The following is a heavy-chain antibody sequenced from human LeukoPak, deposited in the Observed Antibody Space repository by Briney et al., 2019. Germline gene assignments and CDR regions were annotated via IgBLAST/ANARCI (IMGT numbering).Heavy chain of an antibody. J-gene: IGHJ4*02. CDR1: GLTFTDYA. Sequence: PGGSLRLSCVASGLTFTDYAMSWVRQAPGKGPEWVSSISGSGGSSYYADSVKGRFTISRDNSKNTLGVQMNSLRAEDTAVYYCAKGFSGSFVDYFDSWGQGAVVTVSS. D-gene: IGHD1-26*01. V-gene: IGHV3-23*01. CDR2: ISGSGGSS. CDR3: AKGFSGSFVDYFDS.